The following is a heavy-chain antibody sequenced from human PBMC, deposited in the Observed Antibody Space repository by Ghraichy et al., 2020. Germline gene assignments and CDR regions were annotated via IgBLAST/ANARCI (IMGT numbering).Heavy chain of an antibody. D-gene: IGHD6-13*01. CDR1: GFSLSTSGVG. CDR3: AHRPIAAAGTRSNWFDP. J-gene: IGHJ5*02. Sequence: SGPTLVKPTQTLTLTCTFSGFSLSTSGVGVGWIRQPPGKALEWLALIYWNDDKRYSPSLKSRLTITKDTSKNQVVLTMTNMDPVDTATYYCAHRPIAAAGTRSNWFDPWGQGTLVTVSS. V-gene: IGHV2-5*01. CDR2: IYWNDDK.